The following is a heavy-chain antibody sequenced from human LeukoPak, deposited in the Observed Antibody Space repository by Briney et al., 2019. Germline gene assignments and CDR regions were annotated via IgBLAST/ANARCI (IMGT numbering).Heavy chain of an antibody. D-gene: IGHD2-2*01. CDR1: GYTFTVYY. Sequence: ASVKVSCKASGYTFTVYYMHWVRQAPGQGLEWMGWINPNSGGTNYAQKFQGRVTMTRDTSISTAYMELSRLRSDDTAVYYCAVYQWDIVVVPAAIKAFDIWGQGTMVTVSS. CDR3: AVYQWDIVVVPAAIKAFDI. J-gene: IGHJ3*02. CDR2: INPNSGGT. V-gene: IGHV1-2*02.